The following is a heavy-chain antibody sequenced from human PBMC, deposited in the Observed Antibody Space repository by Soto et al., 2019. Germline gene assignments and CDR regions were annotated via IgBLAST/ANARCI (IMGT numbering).Heavy chain of an antibody. CDR3: ARRGPGTYFDY. J-gene: IGHJ4*02. V-gene: IGHV3-23*01. D-gene: IGHD6-13*01. Sequence: EVQLLESGGGLVQPGGSLRLSCAASGFTFSSYAMNWVRQAPGKGLEWVSVISGSGGGTYYADSVKGRFTISRDNSKNTLYLQMNSLRAEDTAVYYCARRGPGTYFDYWGQATLVTVSS. CDR1: GFTFSSYA. CDR2: ISGSGGGT.